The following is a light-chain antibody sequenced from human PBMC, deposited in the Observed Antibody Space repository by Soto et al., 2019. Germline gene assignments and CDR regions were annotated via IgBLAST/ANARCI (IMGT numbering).Light chain of an antibody. V-gene: IGKV3-15*01. J-gene: IGKJ1*01. CDR2: GAS. Sequence: EIVMTQSPATLSVSPGERATLSCRASQRVSSNLAWYQQKPGQAPRLLIYGASTRATGIPARFSGSGSETEFTLSISSLQSEDFAAYYCHQYNNWPPWTFGQGTKVEIK. CDR1: QRVSSN. CDR3: HQYNNWPPWT.